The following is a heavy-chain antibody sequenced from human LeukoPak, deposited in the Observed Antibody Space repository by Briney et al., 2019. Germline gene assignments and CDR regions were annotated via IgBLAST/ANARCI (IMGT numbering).Heavy chain of an antibody. CDR1: GFTFSSYG. D-gene: IGHD2-8*01. CDR2: IQYDRTNE. J-gene: IGHJ6*03. CDR3: AKDRCSNGIGCYFYYMEV. Sequence: GGSLRLSCAASGFTFSSYGMHWVRQAPGKGLEWVAYIQYDRTNEQYAHSVKGRFRISRDNSNNILYLQMNSLRTEDTAVYYCAKDRCSNGIGCYFYYMEVWGKGTTVTISS. V-gene: IGHV3-30*02.